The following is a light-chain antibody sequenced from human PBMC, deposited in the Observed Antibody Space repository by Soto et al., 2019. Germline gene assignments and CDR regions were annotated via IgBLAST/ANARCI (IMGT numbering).Light chain of an antibody. J-gene: IGKJ1*01. CDR3: QHYNSYSGA. Sequence: DIQMTQSPSTLSGSVGDRVTITCRASQTISSWLAWYQQKPGKAPKLMIYKASTLKSGVPSRFSGSGSGTEFTLTISLLQHDDFATYYCQHYNSYSGAFGQGTKVDI. V-gene: IGKV1-5*03. CDR2: KAS. CDR1: QTISSW.